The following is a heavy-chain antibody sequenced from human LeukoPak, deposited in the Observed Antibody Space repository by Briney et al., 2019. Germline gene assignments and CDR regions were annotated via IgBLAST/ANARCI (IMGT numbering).Heavy chain of an antibody. Sequence: PQTLSLTCSVSGDSITSDGFHWSWIRQHPQKGLEWIGHIYPSGDNYYNPSLKSRASISLDTYKNQFSLRLTSVTVADTAVYFCARGRPYYYGSGSYSTLDSWGQGTMITVSS. CDR1: GDSITSDGFH. J-gene: IGHJ4*02. CDR2: IYPSGDN. D-gene: IGHD3-10*01. V-gene: IGHV4-31*03. CDR3: ARGRPYYYGSGSYSTLDS.